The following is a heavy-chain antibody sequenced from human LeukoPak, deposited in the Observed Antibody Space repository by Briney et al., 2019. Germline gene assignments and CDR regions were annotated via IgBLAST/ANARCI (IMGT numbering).Heavy chain of an antibody. CDR2: IKQDGSER. CDR1: GFTFSGYW. J-gene: IGHJ4*02. V-gene: IGHV3-7*03. D-gene: IGHD5-18*01. Sequence: PGGSLRLSCAASGFTFSGYWMSWVRQAPGKGLEWVANIKQDGSERYYVDSVKGRFTISRDNAKNLLYLQMNSLRAEDTAVYYCARGGYSYDYWGQGTLVTVSS. CDR3: ARGGYSYDY.